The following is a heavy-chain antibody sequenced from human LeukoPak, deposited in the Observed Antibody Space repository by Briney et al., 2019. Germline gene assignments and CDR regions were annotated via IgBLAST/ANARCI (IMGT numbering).Heavy chain of an antibody. CDR1: AFTFSSYA. V-gene: IGHV3-23*01. Sequence: PGGSLRLSCAASAFTFSSYAMSWVRQAPGKGLEWVSAISGSGGSTYYADSVKGRFTISRDNSKNTLYLQMSSLRAEDTAVYYCASRGYSYGFYYFDYWGQGTLVTVSS. J-gene: IGHJ4*02. CDR3: ASRGYSYGFYYFDY. CDR2: ISGSGGST. D-gene: IGHD5-18*01.